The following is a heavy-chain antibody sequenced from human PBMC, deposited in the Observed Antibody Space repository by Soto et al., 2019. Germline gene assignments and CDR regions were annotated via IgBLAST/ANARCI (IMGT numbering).Heavy chain of an antibody. CDR3: ARGSWGVRFDT. D-gene: IGHD3-10*01. V-gene: IGHV4-34*01. CDR1: GSFNNNY. Sequence: SETLSLTCTIYGSFNNNYWTWIRQPPGKGLEWIGEVIHSRGANYSPSLESRVTMSVDTSTNQFSLKLTSVTAADTAVYFCARGSWGVRFDTWGQGTLVTVSS. CDR2: VIHSRGA. J-gene: IGHJ5*02.